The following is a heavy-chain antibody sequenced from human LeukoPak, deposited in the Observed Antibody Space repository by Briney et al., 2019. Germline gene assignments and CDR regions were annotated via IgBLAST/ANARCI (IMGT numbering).Heavy chain of an antibody. J-gene: IGHJ5*02. CDR1: GYTFTSYG. CDR2: ISAYNGNT. CDR3: ARLGGWEYSYALGGWFDP. V-gene: IGHV1-18*01. D-gene: IGHD5-18*01. Sequence: ASVKVSCKASGYTFTSYGISWVRQAPGQGLEWMGWISAYNGNTNYAQKLQGRATMTTDTSTSTAYMELRSLRSDDTAVYYCARLGGWEYSYALGGWFDPWGQGTLVTVSS.